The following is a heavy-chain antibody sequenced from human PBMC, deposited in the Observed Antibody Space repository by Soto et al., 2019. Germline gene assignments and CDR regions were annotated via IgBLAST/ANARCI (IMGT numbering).Heavy chain of an antibody. V-gene: IGHV4-59*01. CDR3: ARESAGSGKNNWFDP. CDR2: IYYSGST. CDR1: GGSISNYY. Sequence: SETLSLTCTVSGGSISNYYWSWIRQPPGKGLEWIGYIYYSGSTNYNPSPKSRVTMSADTSKNQLSLKLTSVTAADTAVYYCARESAGSGKNNWFDPWGQGTLVTVSS. D-gene: IGHD3-10*01. J-gene: IGHJ5*02.